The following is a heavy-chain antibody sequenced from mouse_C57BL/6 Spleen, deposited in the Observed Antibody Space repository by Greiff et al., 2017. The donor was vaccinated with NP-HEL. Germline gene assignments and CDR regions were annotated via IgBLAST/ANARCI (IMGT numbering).Heavy chain of an antibody. CDR1: GYSITSGYY. CDR3: AREPYQLRGAMDY. Sequence: EVQLQQSGPGLVKPSQSLSLTCSVPGYSITSGYYWNWIRQFPGNKLEWMGYISYDGSNNYNPSLKNRISITRDTSKNQFFLKLNSVTTEDTATYYCAREPYQLRGAMDYWGQGTSVTVSS. CDR2: ISYDGSN. D-gene: IGHD1-1*01. J-gene: IGHJ4*01. V-gene: IGHV3-6*01.